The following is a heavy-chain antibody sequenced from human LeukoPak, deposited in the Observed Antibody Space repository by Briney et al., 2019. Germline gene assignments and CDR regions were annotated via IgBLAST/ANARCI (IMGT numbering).Heavy chain of an antibody. V-gene: IGHV1-2*02. CDR2: INPNSGGT. D-gene: IGHD3-10*01. J-gene: IGHJ4*02. CDR3: ARDYYGSGSYYNAPKD. CDR1: GYTFTGYY. Sequence: GASVKVSCKASGYTFTGYYMHWVRQAPGQGLEWMGWINPNSGGTNYAQKFQSRVTMTRDTSISTAYMELSRLRSDDTAVYYCARDYYGSGSYYNAPKDWGQGTLVTVSS.